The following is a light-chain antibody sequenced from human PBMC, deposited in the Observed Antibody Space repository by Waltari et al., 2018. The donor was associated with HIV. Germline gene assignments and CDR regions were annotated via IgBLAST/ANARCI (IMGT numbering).Light chain of an antibody. V-gene: IGLV1-44*01. CDR3: EAWDDSLNGVV. CDR1: SPNIGINS. Sequence: QSVLTQPPSASGTPGQRVPISCSGSSPNIGINSVNWYQQFPGTAPKLLIYTNNQRPSGVPKRFSASKSGTSASLAISRLQSEDEADYYCEAWDDSLNGVVFGGGTKLTVL. CDR2: TNN. J-gene: IGLJ2*01.